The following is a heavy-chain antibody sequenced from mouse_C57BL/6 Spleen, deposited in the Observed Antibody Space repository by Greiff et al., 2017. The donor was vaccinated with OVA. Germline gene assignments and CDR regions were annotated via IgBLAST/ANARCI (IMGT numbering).Heavy chain of an antibody. Sequence: VQLKESGPELVKPGASVKISCKASGYSFTDYNMNWVKQSNGKSLEWIGVINPNYGTTSYNQKFKGKATLTVDQSSSTAYMQLNSLTSEDSAVYYCARKFITTVVADAMDYWGQGTSVTVSS. CDR2: INPNYGTT. V-gene: IGHV1-39*01. CDR3: ARKFITTVVADAMDY. J-gene: IGHJ4*01. D-gene: IGHD1-1*01. CDR1: GYSFTDYN.